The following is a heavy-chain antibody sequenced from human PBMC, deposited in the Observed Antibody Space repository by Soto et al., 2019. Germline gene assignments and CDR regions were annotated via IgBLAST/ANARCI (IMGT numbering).Heavy chain of an antibody. CDR1: VGTFSSYA. V-gene: IGHV1-69*01. J-gene: IGHJ6*02. CDR3: ARGSGSGSYYNGVYYYGMDV. CDR2: IIPIFGTA. D-gene: IGHD3-10*01. Sequence: QVQLVQSGAEVKKPGSSVKVSCKASVGTFSSYAISWVRQAPGQGLEWMGGIIPIFGTANYAQKFQGRVTITADESTSTAYMELSSLRSEDTAVYYCARGSGSGSYYNGVYYYGMDVWGQGTTVTVSS.